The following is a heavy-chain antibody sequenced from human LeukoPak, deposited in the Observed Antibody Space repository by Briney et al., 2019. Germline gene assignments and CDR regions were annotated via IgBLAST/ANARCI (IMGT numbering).Heavy chain of an antibody. CDR2: IYYSGST. CDR1: GGSISSYY. CDR3: ARDRFRDGYSTFDY. J-gene: IGHJ4*02. D-gene: IGHD5-24*01. V-gene: IGHV4-59*01. Sequence: PSETLSLTCTVSGGSISSYYWSWIRQPPGKGLEWIGYIYYSGSTNYNPSLKSRVTISVDTSKNQFSLKLRSVTAADTAVYYCARDRFRDGYSTFDYWGQGTLVTVSS.